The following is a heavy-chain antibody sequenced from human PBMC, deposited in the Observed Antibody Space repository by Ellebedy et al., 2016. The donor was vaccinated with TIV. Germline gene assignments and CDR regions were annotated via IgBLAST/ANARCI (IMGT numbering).Heavy chain of an antibody. Sequence: MPSETLSLTCTASGGSISSYYWSWIRQPPGKGLEWVGYIYYSGSTNYNPSLKSRVTISVDTSKNQFSLKLSSVTAADTAVYYCARHSNGGLSDVWGQGTTVTVSS. J-gene: IGHJ6*02. V-gene: IGHV4-59*08. CDR3: ARHSNGGLSDV. CDR1: GGSISSYY. D-gene: IGHD4-23*01. CDR2: IYYSGST.